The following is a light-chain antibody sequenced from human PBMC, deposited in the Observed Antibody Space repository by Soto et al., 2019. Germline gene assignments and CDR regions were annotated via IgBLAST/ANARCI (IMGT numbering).Light chain of an antibody. Sequence: QSVLTQPPSVSGAPGQRVTISCTGSSSNSGAGHDVHWYQHLPGTAPKLLIYGNGNRPSGVPDRFSGSKSGTSASLAITGLQAEDEADYYCQSYDSNLSGSEVFGTGTKLTVL. J-gene: IGLJ1*01. V-gene: IGLV1-40*01. CDR1: SSNSGAGHD. CDR2: GNG. CDR3: QSYDSNLSGSEV.